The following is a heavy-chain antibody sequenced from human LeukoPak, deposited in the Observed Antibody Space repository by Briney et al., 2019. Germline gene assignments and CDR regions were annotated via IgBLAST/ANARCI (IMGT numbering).Heavy chain of an antibody. D-gene: IGHD3-22*01. J-gene: IGHJ6*03. CDR3: ARVPGLYYDSSGYGKNLNYYYYYMDV. CDR1: GYTFTSYA. CDR2: INAGNGNT. Sequence: ASVKVSCKASGYTFTSYAMHWVRQAPGQRLEWMGWINAGNGNTKYSQEFQGRVTITRDTSASTAYMELSSLGSEDMAVYYCARVPGLYYDSSGYGKNLNYYYYYMDVWGKGTTVTVSS. V-gene: IGHV1-3*03.